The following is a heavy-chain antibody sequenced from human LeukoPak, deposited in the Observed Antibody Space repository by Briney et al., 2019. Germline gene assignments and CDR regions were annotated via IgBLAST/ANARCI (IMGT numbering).Heavy chain of an antibody. CDR3: AGLDFWSSYYTN. CDR1: GYSFTSYW. CDR2: IHPGDTNT. J-gene: IGHJ4*02. Sequence: GESLKISCKGSGYSFTSYWIGWVRQMPGKGLEWMGIIHPGDTNTRYSPSFQGQVTFSVDKSISTAYLQWSSLKASDTAMYYCAGLDFWSSYYTNWGQGTLVTVSS. V-gene: IGHV5-51*01. D-gene: IGHD3-3*01.